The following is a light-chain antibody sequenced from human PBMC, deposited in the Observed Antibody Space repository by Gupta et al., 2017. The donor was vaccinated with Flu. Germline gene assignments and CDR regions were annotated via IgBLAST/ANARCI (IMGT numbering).Light chain of an antibody. Sequence: IRMIQSRASVSASTGDRVTITCRASQGISSYLAWYQQKPGKAPKLLIYAASTLQSGLPSRFSGSGSGTDFTLTISCLQSEDFATYYCQQYDSYPHSFGEGTKVEIK. J-gene: IGKJ2*03. CDR2: AAS. V-gene: IGKV1-8*01. CDR3: QQYDSYPHS. CDR1: QGISSY.